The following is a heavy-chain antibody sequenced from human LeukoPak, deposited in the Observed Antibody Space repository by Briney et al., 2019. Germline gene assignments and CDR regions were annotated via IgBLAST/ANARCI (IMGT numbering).Heavy chain of an antibody. CDR1: GFTFSSYG. J-gene: IGHJ4*02. Sequence: GGSLRLSCAASGFTFSSYGMHWVRQAPGKGLEWVAFIRYDGSNKYSADSVKGRFTISRDNSKITLYLQMSNLRPDDTALYYCAKDRKPYGVEVPAAPDYWGQGTLVAVSS. CDR2: IRYDGSNK. V-gene: IGHV3-30*02. CDR3: AKDRKPYGVEVPAAPDY. D-gene: IGHD2-2*01.